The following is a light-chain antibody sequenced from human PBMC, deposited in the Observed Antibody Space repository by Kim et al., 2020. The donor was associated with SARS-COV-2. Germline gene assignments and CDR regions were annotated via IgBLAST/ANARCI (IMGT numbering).Light chain of an antibody. CDR3: AAWDYSLSVV. J-gene: IGLJ2*01. V-gene: IGLV1-47*01. CDR1: TSNIGITY. Sequence: PRPSVTLSCSGSTSNIGITYVYWYQQLPGPAPQPLIYMNTHPPSGVPVRFSCSKSATSASLAISGLRSEDEADYYCAAWDYSLSVVFGGGTKVTVL. CDR2: MNT.